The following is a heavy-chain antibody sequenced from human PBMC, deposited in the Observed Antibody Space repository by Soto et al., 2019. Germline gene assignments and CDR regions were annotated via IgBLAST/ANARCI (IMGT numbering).Heavy chain of an antibody. CDR2: IYYSGST. J-gene: IGHJ3*02. Sequence: SETLSLTCTVSGCSISSGGYYWSWILQHPGKGLEWIGYIYYSGSTYYNPSLKSRVTISVDTSKNQFSLKLSSVTAADTAVYYCARVKTMFRGVILFPDAFYICGQGTMVIVSS. CDR1: GCSISSGGYY. V-gene: IGHV4-31*03. D-gene: IGHD3-10*01. CDR3: ARVKTMFRGVILFPDAFYI.